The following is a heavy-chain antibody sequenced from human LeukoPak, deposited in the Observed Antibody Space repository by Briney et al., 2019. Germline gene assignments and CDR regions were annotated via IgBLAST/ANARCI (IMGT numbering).Heavy chain of an antibody. CDR1: GFNLSRYW. Sequence: GSLRPFCAEPGFNLSRYWMHRVRPNPGEGLVWVPCISADGSVTRYADSVKGRFTISRDNTKSTLYLQMHSLRAEDTAVYYCATAGGDGSRMGFDPWGQGTLVTVSS. CDR3: ATAGGDGSRMGFDP. CDR2: ISADGSVT. V-gene: IGHV3-74*01. D-gene: IGHD2-15*01. J-gene: IGHJ5*02.